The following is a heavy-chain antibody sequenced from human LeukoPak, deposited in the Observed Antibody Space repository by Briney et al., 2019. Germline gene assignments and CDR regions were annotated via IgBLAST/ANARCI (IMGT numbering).Heavy chain of an antibody. CDR2: IKSKADGGTT. V-gene: IGHV3-15*01. J-gene: IGHJ4*02. D-gene: IGHD1-1*01. CDR3: TTPFVFGYKFGFEARY. CDR1: GITVINAW. Sequence: SGGSLRLSCAVSGITVINAWMSWVRQAPGKGLEWVGRIKSKADGGTTDYAAPVKGRFTISRDDSKNTLYLQMDSLKTEDTAVYYCTTPFVFGYKFGFEARYWGQGSLVTVSS.